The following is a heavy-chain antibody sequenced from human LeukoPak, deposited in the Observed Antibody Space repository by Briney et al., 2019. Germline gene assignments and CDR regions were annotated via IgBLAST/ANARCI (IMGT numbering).Heavy chain of an antibody. CDR2: ISGSGGST. J-gene: IGHJ4*02. Sequence: TGGSLRLSCAASGFTFSSYGMSWVRQAPGKGLEWVSAISGSGGSTYYADSVKGRFTISRDNSKNMVWLQINSPTAEDTATYYCAKDGNWARFEDWGQGTLVTVSS. V-gene: IGHV3-23*01. D-gene: IGHD7-27*01. CDR1: GFTFSSYG. CDR3: AKDGNWARFED.